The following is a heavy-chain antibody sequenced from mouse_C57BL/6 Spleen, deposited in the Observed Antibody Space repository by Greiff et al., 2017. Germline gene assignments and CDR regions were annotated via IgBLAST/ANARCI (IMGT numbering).Heavy chain of an antibody. CDR2: IDPEDGET. Sequence: EVKLVESGAELVKPGASVTLSCTASGFNIKDYYMHWVKQRTEQGLEWIGRIDPEDGETKYAPKFQGKATITADTSSNTAYLQLSSLTSEDTAVYYCARGETGLDGYFDVWGTGTTVTVSS. CDR1: GFNIKDYY. CDR3: ARGETGLDGYFDV. V-gene: IGHV14-2*01. J-gene: IGHJ1*03. D-gene: IGHD4-1*01.